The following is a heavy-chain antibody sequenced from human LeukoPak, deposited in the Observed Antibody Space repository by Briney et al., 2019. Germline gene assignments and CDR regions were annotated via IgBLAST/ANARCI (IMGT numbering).Heavy chain of an antibody. J-gene: IGHJ4*02. CDR1: GYTFTGYY. CDR3: ARLSMVRGVSPLRY. D-gene: IGHD3-10*01. CDR2: INPNSGGT. V-gene: IGHV1-2*02. Sequence: ASVKVSCKASGYTFTGYYMHWVRQAPGQGLEWMGWINPNSGGTNYAQKFQGRVTMTRDTSISTAYMELSRLRSDDTAVYYCARLSMVRGVSPLRYWGQGTLVTVSS.